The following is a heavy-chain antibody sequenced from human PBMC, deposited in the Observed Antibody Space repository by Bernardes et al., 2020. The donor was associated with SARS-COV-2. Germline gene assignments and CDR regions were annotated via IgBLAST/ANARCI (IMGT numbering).Heavy chain of an antibody. J-gene: IGHJ6*02. CDR3: ARILRADSGASYRGFRNYYYYGMDV. V-gene: IGHV3-48*03. Sequence: GGSLRLSCAASGFTFRNSEMNWVRQAPGKGLEWVSYISTSGNSIYYADSVKGRFTVSRDNTKNSLNLQMNSLRPDDTAVYYCARILRADSGASYRGFRNYYYYGMDVWGQGTTVTVSS. CDR2: ISTSGNSI. D-gene: IGHD2-21*01. CDR1: GFTFRNSE.